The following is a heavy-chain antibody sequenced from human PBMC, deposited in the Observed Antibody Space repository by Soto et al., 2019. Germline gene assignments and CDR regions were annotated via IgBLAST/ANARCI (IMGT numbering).Heavy chain of an antibody. CDR3: ASALRRGYYYGMDV. Sequence: QVQLVQSGAEVKKPGASVKVSCKASGYTFTSYYMHWVRQAPGQGLEWMGIINPSGGSTSYAQKFQGRVTMTRDTATSTVYMELSSLRPEDTAVYYCASALRRGYYYGMDVWGQGTTVTVSS. CDR2: INPSGGST. V-gene: IGHV1-46*01. D-gene: IGHD4-17*01. CDR1: GYTFTSYY. J-gene: IGHJ6*02.